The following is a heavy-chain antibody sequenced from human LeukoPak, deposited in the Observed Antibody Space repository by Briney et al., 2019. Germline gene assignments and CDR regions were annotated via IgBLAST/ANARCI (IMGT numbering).Heavy chain of an antibody. CDR1: GFTFSSYG. V-gene: IGHV3-30*18. CDR2: ISYDGSNK. Sequence: GGSLRLSCAASGFTFSSYGMHWVRQAPGKGLEWVAVISYDGSNKYYADSVKGRFTISRDNSKNTLYLQMNSLRAEDTAVYYCAKVAEPSYDYVWGSYRYTLDYWGQGTLVTVPS. CDR3: AKVAEPSYDYVWGSYRYTLDY. D-gene: IGHD3-16*02. J-gene: IGHJ4*02.